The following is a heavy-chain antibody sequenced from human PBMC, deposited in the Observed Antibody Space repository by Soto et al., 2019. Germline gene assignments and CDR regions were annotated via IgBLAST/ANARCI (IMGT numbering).Heavy chain of an antibody. J-gene: IGHJ3*02. CDR2: IGTAGDT. Sequence: GGSLRLSCAASGFTFSSYDMHWVRQATGKGLEWVSAIGTAGDTYYPGSVKGRFTISRENAKNSLYLQMNSLRAGDTAVYYCARGDYYGSGTLNAFDIWGQGTMVTVSS. CDR3: ARGDYYGSGTLNAFDI. CDR1: GFTFSSYD. V-gene: IGHV3-13*01. D-gene: IGHD3-10*01.